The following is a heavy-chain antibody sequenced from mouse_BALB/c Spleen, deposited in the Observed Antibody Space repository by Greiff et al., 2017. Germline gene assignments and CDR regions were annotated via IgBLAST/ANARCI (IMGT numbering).Heavy chain of an antibody. CDR2: INPGSGGT. J-gene: IGHJ3*01. Sequence: QVQLQQSGAELVRPGTSVKVSCKASGYAFTTYLIEWVKQRPGQGLEWIGVINPGSGGTNYNEKFKGKATLTADKSSSTAYMQLSSLTSDDSAVYFCALITTEGFADWGQGTLVTVSA. CDR1: GYAFTTYL. CDR3: ALITTEGFAD. V-gene: IGHV1-54*01. D-gene: IGHD1-1*01.